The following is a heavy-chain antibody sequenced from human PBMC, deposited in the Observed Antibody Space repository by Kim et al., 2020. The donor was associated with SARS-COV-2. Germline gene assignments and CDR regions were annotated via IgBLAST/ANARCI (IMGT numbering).Heavy chain of an antibody. CDR1: GFTFSTFG. CDR2: VSSYGSGK. Sequence: GGSLRLSCAASGFTFSTFGMHWVRQAPGKGLDWVAVVSSYGSGKYYADSVKGRFTISRDNSKNTLDLQMDSLRVEDTGVYYCTKVGREWELLGALDNWGQGTLVTVSS. J-gene: IGHJ4*02. D-gene: IGHD1-26*01. V-gene: IGHV3-30*18. CDR3: TKVGREWELLGALDN.